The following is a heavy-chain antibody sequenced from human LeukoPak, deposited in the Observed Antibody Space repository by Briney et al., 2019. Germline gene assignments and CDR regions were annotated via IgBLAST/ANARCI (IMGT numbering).Heavy chain of an antibody. V-gene: IGHV4-30-4*01. J-gene: IGHJ6*02. Sequence: SQTLSLTCTVSGGSISSGDYYWSWIRQPPGKGLEWIGYIYYSGSTYYNPSLKSRVTISVDTSKNQFSLKLSSVTAADTAVYYCARESSGYPYGIDVWGQGTTVTVSS. CDR1: GGSISSGDYY. D-gene: IGHD3-22*01. CDR2: IYYSGST. CDR3: ARESSGYPYGIDV.